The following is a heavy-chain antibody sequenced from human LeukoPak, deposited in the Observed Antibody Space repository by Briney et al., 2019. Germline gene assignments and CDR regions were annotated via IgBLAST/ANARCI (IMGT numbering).Heavy chain of an antibody. CDR1: GFTFSSYS. D-gene: IGHD6-13*01. V-gene: IGHV3-48*02. J-gene: IGHJ4*02. CDR2: ISTTSNTI. Sequence: GGSLRLSCAASGFTFSSYSMLWVRQAPGKGLEWVSGISTTSNTIYYADSVKGRFTISRDNAKNSLYLQMSGLGDEDTAVYFCARARYSSSWYLDYWGQGTLVTVSS. CDR3: ARARYSSSWYLDY.